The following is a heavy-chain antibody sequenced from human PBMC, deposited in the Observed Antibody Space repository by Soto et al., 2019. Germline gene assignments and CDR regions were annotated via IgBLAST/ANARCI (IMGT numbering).Heavy chain of an antibody. CDR3: ATITGTTGADY. CDR1: GGSISSGGYS. Sequence: SETLSLTCAVSGGSISSGGYSWSWIRQPPGKGLEWIGYIYHSGTTYYNPSLKGRVTISVDRSKNQFSLKLSSATAADTAVYYCATITGTTGADYWRQGTLVTVSS. CDR2: IYHSGTT. D-gene: IGHD1-20*01. V-gene: IGHV4-30-2*01. J-gene: IGHJ4*02.